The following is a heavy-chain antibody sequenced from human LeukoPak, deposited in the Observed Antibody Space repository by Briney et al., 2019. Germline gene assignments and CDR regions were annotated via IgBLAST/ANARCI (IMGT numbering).Heavy chain of an antibody. CDR2: ISSNGGST. D-gene: IGHD3-3*01. V-gene: IGHV3-64*01. CDR3: ARMYYDFWSGYYDY. Sequence: PGRSLRLSCAASGFTFSSYAMHWVRQAPGKGLEYVSAISSNGGSTYYANSVQGRFTISRDNSKNTLYLQMGSLRAEDMAVYYCARMYYDFWSGYYDYWGQGTLVTVSS. J-gene: IGHJ4*02. CDR1: GFTFSSYA.